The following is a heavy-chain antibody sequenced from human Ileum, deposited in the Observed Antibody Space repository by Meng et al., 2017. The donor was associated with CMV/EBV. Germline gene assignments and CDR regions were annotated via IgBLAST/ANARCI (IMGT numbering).Heavy chain of an antibody. V-gene: IGHV1-69*04. CDR2: IIPRVGIP. D-gene: IGHD6-19*01. CDR1: TSNSHS. J-gene: IGHJ4*02. CDR3: ARGSQVVAGIEDHYLDY. Sequence: TSNSHSISWLREVPGQGVEWMGRIIPRVGIPNYIPKFQGKITISADKSTNTAYLEVTSLTSEDTAMHYCARGSQVVAGIEDHYLDYWGQGSLVTVSS.